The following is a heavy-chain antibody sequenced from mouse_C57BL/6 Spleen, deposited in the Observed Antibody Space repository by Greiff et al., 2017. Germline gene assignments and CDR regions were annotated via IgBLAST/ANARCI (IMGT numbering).Heavy chain of an antibody. V-gene: IGHV7-3*01. CDR1: GFTFTAYY. Sequence: EVQVVESGGGLVQPGGSLSLSCAASGFTFTAYYMSWVRQPPGKTLEWLGFIRNKANGYTTEYSASVKGRFTISNDNTKINLYLHMMALRAEDSAYYECASYTAVVAGGFDYWGQGTTVTVSS. D-gene: IGHD1-1*01. CDR2: IRNKANGYTT. CDR3: ASYTAVVAGGFDY. J-gene: IGHJ2*01.